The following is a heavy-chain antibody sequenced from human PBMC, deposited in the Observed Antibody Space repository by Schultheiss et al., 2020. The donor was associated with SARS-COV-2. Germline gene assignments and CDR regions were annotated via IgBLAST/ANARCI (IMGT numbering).Heavy chain of an antibody. Sequence: SETLSLTCAVYGGSFSGYYWSWIRQPAGKGLEWIGSIYYSGSTYYNPSLKSRVTISVDTSKNQFSLRLSSVTAADTAVYYCARLKYYGSGTYNYGMDVWGQGTTVTVSS. CDR2: IYYSGST. CDR1: GGSFSGYY. CDR3: ARLKYYGSGTYNYGMDV. J-gene: IGHJ6*02. D-gene: IGHD3-10*01. V-gene: IGHV4-59*10.